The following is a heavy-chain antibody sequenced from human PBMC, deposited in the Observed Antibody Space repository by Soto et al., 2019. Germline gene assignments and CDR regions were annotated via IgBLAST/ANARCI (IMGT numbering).Heavy chain of an antibody. CDR3: ASGGCSGGSCYAVFLYYYMDV. J-gene: IGHJ6*03. V-gene: IGHV1-69*02. CDR2: IIPILGIA. Sequence: QVQLVQSGAEVKKPGSSVKVSCKASGGTFSSYTISWVRQAPGQGLEWMGRIIPILGIANYAQKFQCRVTITADKSTSTAYMELSSLRSEDTAVYYCASGGCSGGSCYAVFLYYYMDVWGKGTTVTVSS. D-gene: IGHD2-15*01. CDR1: GGTFSSYT.